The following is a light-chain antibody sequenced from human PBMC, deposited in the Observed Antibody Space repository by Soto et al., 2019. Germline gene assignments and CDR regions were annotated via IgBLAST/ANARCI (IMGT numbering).Light chain of an antibody. Sequence: DIVMTQSPDSLAVSLGERATINCKSSQSVLYSSNNKNYLAWYQQKPGQPPELLIYWASTRESGVPDRFSGSGSGTDFTLTISSLQAEDVAVYYCQQYYSIPQTFGQGTKVEIK. CDR2: WAS. CDR1: QSVLYSSNNKNY. CDR3: QQYYSIPQT. V-gene: IGKV4-1*01. J-gene: IGKJ1*01.